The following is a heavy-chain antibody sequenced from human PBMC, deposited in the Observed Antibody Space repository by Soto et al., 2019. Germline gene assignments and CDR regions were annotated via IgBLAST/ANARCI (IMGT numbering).Heavy chain of an antibody. Sequence: QVRLVESGGGVVRPGKSLRLSCAATGFSFSNYGMHWVRQAPGKGLQWVTVIWSDGSNKYYAESVKGRFTISRDNSKNTLFLQMNTLRAEDTAIYYCARETRAVRPLFHSFYGMDVWGQGTSVTVSS. CDR1: GFSFSNYG. V-gene: IGHV3-33*01. CDR2: IWSDGSNK. J-gene: IGHJ6*02. CDR3: ARETRAVRPLFHSFYGMDV. D-gene: IGHD6-6*01.